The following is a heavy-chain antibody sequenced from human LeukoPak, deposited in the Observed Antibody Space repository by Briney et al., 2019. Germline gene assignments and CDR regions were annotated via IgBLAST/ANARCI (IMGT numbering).Heavy chain of an antibody. Sequence: GASVKVSCKASGGTFSSYAISWVRQAPGQGLEWMGRIIPIFGIANYAQKFQGRVTITADKSTSTAHMELSSLRSEDTAVYYCARGISGDGYNEEAFDIWGQGTMVTVSS. V-gene: IGHV1-69*04. CDR1: GGTFSSYA. CDR3: ARGISGDGYNEEAFDI. J-gene: IGHJ3*02. CDR2: IIPIFGIA. D-gene: IGHD5-24*01.